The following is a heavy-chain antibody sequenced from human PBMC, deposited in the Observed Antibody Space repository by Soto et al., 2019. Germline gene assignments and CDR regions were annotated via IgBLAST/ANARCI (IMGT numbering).Heavy chain of an antibody. CDR3: GATTSYGYGWGSYRYWGDAFDL. J-gene: IGHJ3*01. CDR2: ISFDGINK. V-gene: IGHV3-30*03. D-gene: IGHD3-16*02. Sequence: QVQLVESGGGVVQPGRSLRLSCAASGFIFSTYGMHWVRQAPGKGLEWVAVISFDGINKYSADSVKGRFSISRDNSKNPLYLQMNRPRADGTAVYYCGATTSYGYGWGSYRYWGDAFDLWGQGTMVSVSS. CDR1: GFIFSTYG.